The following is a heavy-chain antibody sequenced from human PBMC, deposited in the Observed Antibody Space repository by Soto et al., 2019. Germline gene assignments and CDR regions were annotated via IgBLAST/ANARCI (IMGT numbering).Heavy chain of an antibody. CDR3: ARASNKRRYSYGPDY. CDR2: INHSGST. J-gene: IGHJ4*02. CDR1: GGSFRGYY. D-gene: IGHD5-18*01. Sequence: QVQLQQWGAGLLKPSETLSLTCAVYGGSFRGYYWSWIRQPPGKGLEWIGEINHSGSTNYNPSLKSRGTISVDTSKTQFSRKLRSVTAADTGVYYCARASNKRRYSYGPDYWGQGPLVTVSS. V-gene: IGHV4-34*01.